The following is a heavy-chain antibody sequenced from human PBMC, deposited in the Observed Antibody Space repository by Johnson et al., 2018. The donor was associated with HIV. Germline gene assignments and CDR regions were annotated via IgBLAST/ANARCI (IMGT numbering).Heavy chain of an antibody. CDR3: ARDRSIVGALDAFDI. V-gene: IGHV3-66*02. D-gene: IGHD1-26*01. J-gene: IGHJ3*02. CDR1: GFTVSSNY. Sequence: VQLVESGGGLVQPGGSLRLSCAASGFTVSSNYMSWVRQAPGKGLEWVSVIYSGGSTYYADSVKGRFTISRDNSKNTLYLQMNSLRAEDTAVYYCARDRSIVGALDAFDIWGQGTMVIVSS. CDR2: IYSGGST.